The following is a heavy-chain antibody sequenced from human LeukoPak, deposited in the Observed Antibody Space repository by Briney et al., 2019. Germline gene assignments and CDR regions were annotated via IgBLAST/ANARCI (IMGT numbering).Heavy chain of an antibody. CDR3: ARGHVVVPAAIPSAQYNWFDP. CDR2: IIPIFGTA. J-gene: IGHJ5*02. D-gene: IGHD2-2*01. CDR1: GGTFSSYA. Sequence: SVKVSCKASGGTFSSYAIGWVRQAPGQGLEWMGGIIPIFGTANYAQKFQGRVTITTDESTSTAYMELSSLRSEDTAVYYCARGHVVVPAAIPSAQYNWFDPWGQGTLVTVSS. V-gene: IGHV1-69*05.